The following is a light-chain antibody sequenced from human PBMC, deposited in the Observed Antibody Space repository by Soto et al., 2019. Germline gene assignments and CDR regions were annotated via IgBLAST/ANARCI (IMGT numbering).Light chain of an antibody. J-gene: IGKJ1*01. V-gene: IGKV3-11*01. CDR1: QSVSSY. Sequence: EIVLTQSPATLSLSPGERATLSCRASQSVSSYLAWYQQKPGQAPRLLIYDASNRATGIPARFSVSGSGTDLTLTINILEPEDFAVYYCQQRSNLPPTFGQGTKVEIK. CDR3: QQRSNLPPT. CDR2: DAS.